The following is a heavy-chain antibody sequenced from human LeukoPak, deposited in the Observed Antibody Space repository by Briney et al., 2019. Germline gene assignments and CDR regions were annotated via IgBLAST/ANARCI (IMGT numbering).Heavy chain of an antibody. CDR3: ARRLSSSWHDDY. D-gene: IGHD6-13*01. Sequence: GESLKISCKGSGYSFTNYWICWVRQMPGKGLEWMGIAYPGHPDTRYSPSFQGQVTISADQSISTAYLQWSSLKASDTAMYYCARRLSSSWHDDYWGQGTLVTVSS. CDR1: GYSFTNYW. CDR2: AYPGHPDT. V-gene: IGHV5-51*01. J-gene: IGHJ4*02.